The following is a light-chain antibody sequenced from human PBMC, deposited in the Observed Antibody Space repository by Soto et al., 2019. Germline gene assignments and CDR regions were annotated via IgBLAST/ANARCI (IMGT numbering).Light chain of an antibody. CDR2: EVT. CDR3: MSYTSGKSVV. Sequence: QSVLTQPASVSGSPGQSITISCTGTSSDVGGHNYVSWYQQYPGKAPKLMIYEVTNRPSGVANRFSASKSGNTASLTISGLQADDEADYYCMSYTSGKSVVFGGGTKLTVL. J-gene: IGLJ2*01. CDR1: SSDVGGHNY. V-gene: IGLV2-14*01.